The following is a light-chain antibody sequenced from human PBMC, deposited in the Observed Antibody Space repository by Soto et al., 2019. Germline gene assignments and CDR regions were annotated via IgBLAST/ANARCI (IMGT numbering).Light chain of an antibody. Sequence: IQLTQSPSSLSASVGDRVTITCRASQGISSYLAWCQQKPGKAPNLLIYAASSLQSGVPSRFSGSGSGTDFTLTISSLQPEDFATYYCQQSYSTPRTFGGGTKVDI. V-gene: IGKV1-39*01. CDR1: QGISSY. J-gene: IGKJ4*01. CDR3: QQSYSTPRT. CDR2: AAS.